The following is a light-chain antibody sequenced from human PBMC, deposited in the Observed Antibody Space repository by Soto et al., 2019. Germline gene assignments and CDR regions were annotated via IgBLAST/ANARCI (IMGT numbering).Light chain of an antibody. V-gene: IGLV1-40*01. CDR3: QSYDGRLSGYV. Sequence: QSVLTQPPSVSGAPGQRVTISCTGSSSNIGAGYDVHWYQQLPGTAPKLLIFGNNNRPSGVPDRFSGSKSGTSAPLAITGLQAEDEADYYCQSYDGRLSGYVFGTGTKVTVL. CDR1: SSNIGAGYD. J-gene: IGLJ1*01. CDR2: GNN.